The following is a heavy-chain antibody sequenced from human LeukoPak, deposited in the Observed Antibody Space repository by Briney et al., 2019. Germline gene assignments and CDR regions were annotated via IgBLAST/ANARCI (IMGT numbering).Heavy chain of an antibody. CDR2: RYDTEST. CDR1: GSSGSSDYY. CDR3: ARDWAITMVRGVST. Sequence: SETLSLTCTVSGSSGSSDYYWGWIRQPPGKGLQWIGSRYDTESTYYNPSLRSRVTISVDTSKNQFSLQLTSVTAADTAVYYCARDWAITMVRGVSTWGQGTLVTVSS. D-gene: IGHD3-10*01. V-gene: IGHV4-38-2*02. J-gene: IGHJ5*02.